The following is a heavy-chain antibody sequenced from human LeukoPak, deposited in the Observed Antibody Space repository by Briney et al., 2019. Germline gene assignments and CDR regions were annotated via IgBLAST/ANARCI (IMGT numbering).Heavy chain of an antibody. CDR3: ARDSPWVSITGPNWFDP. CDR2: SSAYNGNT. Sequence: GASVKVSCKASGYTFTSYGISWVRQAPGQGLEWMGWSSAYNGNTNYAQKLQGRVTMTTDTSTSTAYMELRSLRSDDTAVYYCARDSPWVSITGPNWFDPWGQGTLVTVSS. CDR1: GYTFTSYG. D-gene: IGHD3-16*01. J-gene: IGHJ5*02. V-gene: IGHV1-18*01.